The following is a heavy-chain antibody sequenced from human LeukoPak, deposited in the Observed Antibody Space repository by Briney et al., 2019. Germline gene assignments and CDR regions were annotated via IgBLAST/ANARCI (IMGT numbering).Heavy chain of an antibody. CDR1: GAPISSGDYY. Sequence: SETLSLTCTVSGAPISSGDYYWSWIRQPPGKGLEWIGYIYYSGSTYYNPSLKSRVTISRDTSKNQVSLKVSSVTAADTAVYYCARVPYGDYINYWGQGILVTVSS. CDR3: ARVPYGDYINY. J-gene: IGHJ4*02. CDR2: IYYSGST. D-gene: IGHD4-17*01. V-gene: IGHV4-30-4*01.